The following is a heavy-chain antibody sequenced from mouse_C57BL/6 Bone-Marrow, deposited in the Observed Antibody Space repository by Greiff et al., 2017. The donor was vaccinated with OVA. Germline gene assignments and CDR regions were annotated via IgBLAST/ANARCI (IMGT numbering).Heavy chain of an antibody. J-gene: IGHJ2*01. Sequence: EVQLQQSGGGLVQPGGSMKLSCAASGFTFSDAWMDWVRQSPEKGLEWVAEIRNKANNHATYYAESVKGRFTISRDDSKSSVYLQMNSLRAEDTGIYYCTRVYYGNLYYFDYWGQGTTLTVSS. CDR3: TRVYYGNLYYFDY. D-gene: IGHD2-1*01. CDR2: IRNKANNHAT. V-gene: IGHV6-6*01. CDR1: GFTFSDAW.